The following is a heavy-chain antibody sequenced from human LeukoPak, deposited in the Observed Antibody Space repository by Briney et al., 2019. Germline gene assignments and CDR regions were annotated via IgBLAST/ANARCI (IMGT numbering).Heavy chain of an antibody. CDR1: GFTFSSYS. CDR2: PSSSSSYI. J-gene: IGHJ4*02. D-gene: IGHD3-3*01. CDR3: ARDTRYDFWSGYYFDY. V-gene: IGHV3-21*01. Sequence: GGSLRLSCAASGFTFSSYSMNWVRQAPGRGLEWVSSPSSSSSYIYYADSVKGRFTISRDNAQNSLYLQMNSLRAEDTAVYYCARDTRYDFWSGYYFDYWGQETLVTVSS.